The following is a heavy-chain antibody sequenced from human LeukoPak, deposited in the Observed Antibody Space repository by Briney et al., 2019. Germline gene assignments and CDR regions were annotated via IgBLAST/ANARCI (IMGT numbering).Heavy chain of an antibody. V-gene: IGHV1-18*01. Sequence: GASVKVFCKASGYTFTSYGISWVRQAPGQGLEWMGWISAYNGNTNYAQKLQGRVTMTTDTSTSTAYMELRSLRSDDTAVYYCARDFCSGGSCYSGLFDYWGQGTLVTVSS. CDR3: ARDFCSGGSCYSGLFDY. CDR2: ISAYNGNT. J-gene: IGHJ4*02. CDR1: GYTFTSYG. D-gene: IGHD2-15*01.